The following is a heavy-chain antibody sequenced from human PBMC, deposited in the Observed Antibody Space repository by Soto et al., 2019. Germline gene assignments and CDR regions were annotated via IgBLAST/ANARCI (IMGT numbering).Heavy chain of an antibody. CDR3: ARDRGSDYYYYGMDV. CDR2: IYYSGST. J-gene: IGHJ6*02. Sequence: PSETLSLTCTVSGGSISSGGYYWSWIRQHPGKGLEWIGYIYYSGSTNYNPSLKSRVTISVDTSKNQFSLKLSSVTAADTAVYSCARDRGSDYYYYGMDVWGQGTTVTVSS. V-gene: IGHV4-61*08. CDR1: GGSISSGGYY. D-gene: IGHD1-26*01.